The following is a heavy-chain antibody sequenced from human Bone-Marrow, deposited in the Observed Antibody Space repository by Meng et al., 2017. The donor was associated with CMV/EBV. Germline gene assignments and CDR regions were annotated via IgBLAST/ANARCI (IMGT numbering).Heavy chain of an antibody. Sequence: AETLSLTCTGSGGSISGTSYYWGWIRQPPGKGLECIVSIHYSGDTHNNSSLKSRVTLSVDTSKNQFSLRLKSVTAADTAVYYCAREPFLGTSGPFDIWGQGTMVTVSS. V-gene: IGHV4-39*07. CDR1: GGSISGTSYY. CDR2: IHYSGDT. CDR3: AREPFLGTSGPFDI. J-gene: IGHJ3*02. D-gene: IGHD1-14*01.